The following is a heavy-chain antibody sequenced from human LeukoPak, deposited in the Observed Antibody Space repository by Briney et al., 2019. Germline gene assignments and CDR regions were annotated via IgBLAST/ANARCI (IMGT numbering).Heavy chain of an antibody. Sequence: GGSLRLSRAASGLCVSTSWGDSVRQAPGKGLVWVARINPDGSTSSYADSVKGRLTISRDNAKNTLYLQMSSLKADDTAVYYCASGGLEPVDCWGQGTLVTVSS. V-gene: IGHV3-74*01. CDR3: ASGGLEPVDC. CDR1: GLCVSTSW. CDR2: INPDGSTS. J-gene: IGHJ4*02. D-gene: IGHD1-1*01.